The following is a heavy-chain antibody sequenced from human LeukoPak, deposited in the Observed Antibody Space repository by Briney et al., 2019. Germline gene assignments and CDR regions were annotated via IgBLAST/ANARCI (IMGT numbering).Heavy chain of an antibody. CDR3: ARGDSSGWYGWFDP. Sequence: GGSLRLCCAASGFTFSSYWMSWVRQAPGKGLEWVANIKQDGSEKYYVDSVKGRFTISRDNAKNSLYLQMNSLRAEDTAVYYCARGDSSGWYGWFDPWGQGTLVTVSS. CDR2: IKQDGSEK. V-gene: IGHV3-7*03. CDR1: GFTFSSYW. D-gene: IGHD6-19*01. J-gene: IGHJ5*02.